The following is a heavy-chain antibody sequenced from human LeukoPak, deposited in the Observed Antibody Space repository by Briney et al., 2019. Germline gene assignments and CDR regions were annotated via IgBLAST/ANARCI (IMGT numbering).Heavy chain of an antibody. V-gene: IGHV1-18*01. D-gene: IGHD3-10*01. CDR2: ISAYNGNT. Sequence: ASVKVSCKASGYTFISYGISWVRQAPGQGLEWMRWISAYNGNTNYAQKLQGRVTMTTDTSTSTAYMELRSLRSDDTAVYYCARAPYYYGSGTAYSMDVWGQGTTVTVSS. CDR1: GYTFISYG. J-gene: IGHJ6*02. CDR3: ARAPYYYGSGTAYSMDV.